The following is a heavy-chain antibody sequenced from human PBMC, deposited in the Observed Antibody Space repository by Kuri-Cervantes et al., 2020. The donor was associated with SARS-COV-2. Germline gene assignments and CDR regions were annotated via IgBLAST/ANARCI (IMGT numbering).Heavy chain of an antibody. Sequence: SETLSLTCTVSGGSISSYYWSWIRQPPGKGLEWIGEINHSGSTNYNPSLKSRVTISVDTSKNQFSLKLSSVTAADTAVYYCARAVKRFDYWGQGTLVTVSS. V-gene: IGHV4-34*01. D-gene: IGHD2/OR15-2a*01. CDR2: INHSGST. CDR1: GGSISSYY. CDR3: ARAVKRFDY. J-gene: IGHJ4*02.